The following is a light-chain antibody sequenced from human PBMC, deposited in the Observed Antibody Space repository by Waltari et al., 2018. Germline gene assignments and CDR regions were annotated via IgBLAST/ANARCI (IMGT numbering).Light chain of an antibody. CDR2: GAS. CDR3: QQYNNWT. CDR1: QSVSSN. J-gene: IGKJ4*01. V-gene: IGKV3-15*01. Sequence: TQSPATLSVSPGERATLSCRASQSVSSNLAWYQQKPGQAPRLLIYGASTRATGIPARFSGSGSGTEFTLTISSMQSEDFAVYYCQQYNNWTFGGGTKVEIK.